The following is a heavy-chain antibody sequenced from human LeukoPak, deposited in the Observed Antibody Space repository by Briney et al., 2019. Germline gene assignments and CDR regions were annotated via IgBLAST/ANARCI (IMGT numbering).Heavy chain of an antibody. CDR2: INPDSGGT. CDR3: ARGWLRFDY. CDR1: GYTFTGYY. D-gene: IGHD5-12*01. Sequence: ASVKVSCKASGYTFTGYYMHWVRQAPGQGLEWMGWINPDSGGTNYAQKFQGRVSMTRDTSIRTAYMELSRLRSDDTAVYYCARGWLRFDYWGQGTLVTVSS. V-gene: IGHV1-2*02. J-gene: IGHJ4*02.